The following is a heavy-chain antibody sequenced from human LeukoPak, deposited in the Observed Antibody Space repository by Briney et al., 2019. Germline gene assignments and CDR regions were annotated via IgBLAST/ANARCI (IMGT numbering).Heavy chain of an antibody. CDR3: ARGRGSGSYPHDY. CDR2: IYHSGTT. Sequence: SETLSLTCGVSGYSISSGYYWGWIRQPPGKELEWIGSIYHSGTTYYNPSLKSRVTISVDTSKNQFSLKLSSVTAADTAVYYCARGRGSGSYPHDYWGQGTLVTVSS. CDR1: GYSISSGYY. J-gene: IGHJ4*02. V-gene: IGHV4-38-2*01. D-gene: IGHD3-10*01.